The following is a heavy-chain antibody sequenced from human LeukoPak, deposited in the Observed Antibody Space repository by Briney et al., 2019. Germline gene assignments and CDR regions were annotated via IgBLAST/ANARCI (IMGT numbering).Heavy chain of an antibody. CDR1: GGSISSHY. J-gene: IGHJ6*03. CDR3: ARERAAYYYMDV. V-gene: IGHV4-59*11. Sequence: SETLSLTCTVSGGSISSHYWSWIRQPPGKGLEWIGYIHYSGSTNYNPSLKSRVTISVDTSKNQFSLKLSSVTAADTAVYYCARERAAYYYMDVWGKGTTVTVSS. D-gene: IGHD6-25*01. CDR2: IHYSGST.